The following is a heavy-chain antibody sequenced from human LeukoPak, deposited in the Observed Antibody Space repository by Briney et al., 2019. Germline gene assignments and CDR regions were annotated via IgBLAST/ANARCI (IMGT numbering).Heavy chain of an antibody. V-gene: IGHV3-21*04. CDR3: GGSGYFSRFDY. CDR1: GFTFSSDS. CDR2: ISRSSSYI. D-gene: IGHD3-22*01. J-gene: IGHJ4*02. Sequence: GGSLRLSCAASGFTFSSDSMNWVRQDPGKGLLWVSSISRSSSYIYYADSVKGRFTISRDNAKNSPYLQMNSLRAEDTAAYYCGGSGYFSRFDYWGQGTLVTVSS.